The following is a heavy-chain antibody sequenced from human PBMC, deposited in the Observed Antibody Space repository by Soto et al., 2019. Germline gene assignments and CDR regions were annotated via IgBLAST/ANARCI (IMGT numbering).Heavy chain of an antibody. Sequence: GGSLRLSCAASGFTFSSYAMSWVRQAPGKGLEWVSAISGSGGSTYYADSVKGRFTISRDNSKNTLYLQMNSLRAEDTAVYYGAKGLGEGSSGYYLHSPYGMDVWGQGTTVTVSS. CDR3: AKGLGEGSSGYYLHSPYGMDV. CDR2: ISGSGGST. D-gene: IGHD3-22*01. V-gene: IGHV3-23*01. CDR1: GFTFSSYA. J-gene: IGHJ6*02.